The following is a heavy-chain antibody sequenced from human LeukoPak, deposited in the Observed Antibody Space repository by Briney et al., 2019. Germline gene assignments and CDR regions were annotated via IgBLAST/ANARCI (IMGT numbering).Heavy chain of an antibody. CDR1: GLTVSSNY. CDR3: AREVVGITIFGVVDY. Sequence: GGSLRLSCAASGLTVSSNYMSWVRQAPGKGLEWVSVIYSGGSTYYADSVKGRFTISRDNSKNTLYLQMNSLRAEDTAVYYCAREVVGITIFGVVDYWGQGTLVTVSS. J-gene: IGHJ4*02. CDR2: IYSGGST. D-gene: IGHD3-3*01. V-gene: IGHV3-66*02.